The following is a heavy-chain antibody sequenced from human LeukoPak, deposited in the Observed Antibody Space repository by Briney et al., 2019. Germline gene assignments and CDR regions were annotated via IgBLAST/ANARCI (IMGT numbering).Heavy chain of an antibody. CDR1: GGSISSGGYY. Sequence: SETLSLTCTVSGGSISSGGYYWSWIRQHPGKGLEWIGYIYYSGSTYYNPSLKSRVTISVDTSKNQFSLKLSSVTAADTAVHYCALGRSVTLDYWGQGTLVTVSS. CDR2: IYYSGST. D-gene: IGHD4-17*01. J-gene: IGHJ4*02. CDR3: ALGRSVTLDY. V-gene: IGHV4-31*03.